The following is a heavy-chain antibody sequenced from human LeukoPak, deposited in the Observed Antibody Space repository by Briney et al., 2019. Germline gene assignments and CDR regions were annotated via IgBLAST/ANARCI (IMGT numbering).Heavy chain of an antibody. CDR2: ISYDGSSK. J-gene: IGHJ4*02. V-gene: IGHV3-30*04. D-gene: IGHD4-23*01. CDR3: ARDWSTTVVTFDY. Sequence: GGSLRLSCAASGFTFSSYAIHWVRQAPGKGLEWVAFISYDGSSKSYADSVKGRFTISRDNSKNTLYLQMNSLRAEDTAVYYGARDWSTTVVTFDYWGQGTLVTVSS. CDR1: GFTFSSYA.